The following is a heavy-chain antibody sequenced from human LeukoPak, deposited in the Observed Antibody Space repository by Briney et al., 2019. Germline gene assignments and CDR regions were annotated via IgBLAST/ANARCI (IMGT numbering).Heavy chain of an antibody. Sequence: KHGESLKISCKGSGYSFTNYWIGWVRQMPGKGLEWMGIIYPGDSDIRYSPSFQGQVTFSADKSISTAYLQWNSLKASDTAIYYCARLSGGYDCWGQGTLVTVSS. CDR2: IYPGDSDI. J-gene: IGHJ4*02. CDR1: GYSFTNYW. D-gene: IGHD5-12*01. V-gene: IGHV5-51*01. CDR3: ARLSGGYDC.